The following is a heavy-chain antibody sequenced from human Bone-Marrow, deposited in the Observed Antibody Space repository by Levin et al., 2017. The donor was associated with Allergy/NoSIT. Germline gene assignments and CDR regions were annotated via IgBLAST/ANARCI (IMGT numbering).Heavy chain of an antibody. CDR3: ARDPGRGTVDI. J-gene: IGHJ3*02. Sequence: GESLKISCAASGFTFSSYAMHWVRQAPGKGLEWVAVISYDGSNKYYADSVKGRFTISRDNSKNTLYLQMNSLRAEDTAVYYCARDPGRGTVDIWGQGTMVTVSS. CDR1: GFTFSSYA. V-gene: IGHV3-30*04. D-gene: IGHD3-10*01. CDR2: ISYDGSNK.